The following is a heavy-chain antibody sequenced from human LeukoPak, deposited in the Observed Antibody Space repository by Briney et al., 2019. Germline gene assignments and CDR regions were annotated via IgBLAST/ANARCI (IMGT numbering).Heavy chain of an antibody. D-gene: IGHD1-26*01. J-gene: IGHJ6*02. CDR1: GFTFSGST. V-gene: IGHV3-73*01. CDR3: IRGAASGSYYGFDV. Sequence: GGSLRLSCAASGFTFSGSTMHWVRQASGKGLEWIGRIRSKANNYATAYATSVKGRFTLSRDDSKNTAYLQMNSLKTEDTAVYYCIRGAASGSYYGFDVWGQGATVTVSS. CDR2: IRSKANNYAT.